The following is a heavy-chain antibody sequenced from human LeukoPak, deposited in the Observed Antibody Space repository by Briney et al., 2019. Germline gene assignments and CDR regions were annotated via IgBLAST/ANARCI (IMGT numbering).Heavy chain of an antibody. CDR2: ISGSGGST. CDR1: GFTFSSYA. D-gene: IGHD3-22*01. Sequence: GGSLRLSCAASGFTFSSYAMSWVRQAPGKGLEWVSAISGSGGSTYYADSVKGRFTISRDNSKNTLYLQMNSLRAEDTAVYYCAKYYYHSSGYYIAYYFDFWGQGTLVTVSS. J-gene: IGHJ4*02. CDR3: AKYYYHSSGYYIAYYFDF. V-gene: IGHV3-23*01.